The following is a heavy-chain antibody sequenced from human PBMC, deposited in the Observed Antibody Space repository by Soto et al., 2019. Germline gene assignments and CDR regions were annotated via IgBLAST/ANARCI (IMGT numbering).Heavy chain of an antibody. D-gene: IGHD3-16*02. CDR1: GNSLSKLS. Sequence: ASVKVSCKVSGNSLSKLSMYWVRQAPGKGLECMGGIDRQHGELVYAKGLQGRLTMTEDTPTDTVYMELSSLRSEDTAVYFCAAVHLPPYVFACAGVVGGAFAYWGQGTPDTGSA. CDR2: IDRQHGEL. V-gene: IGHV1-24*01. CDR3: AAVHLPPYVFACAGVVGGAFAY. J-gene: IGHJ4*02.